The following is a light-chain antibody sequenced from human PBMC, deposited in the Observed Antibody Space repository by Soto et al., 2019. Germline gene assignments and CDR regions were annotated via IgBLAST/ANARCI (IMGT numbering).Light chain of an antibody. Sequence: EIVLTQSPDTLSLSPGERATLSCRASQNISINSLAWYQQRPGQAPRLLIYGGSTRATAVPDRFSGSGSGTDFALTISRLEPEDFAVYYCQQYGAPPLTFGPGTKVD. V-gene: IGKV3-20*01. CDR2: GGS. CDR1: QNISINS. CDR3: QQYGAPPLT. J-gene: IGKJ3*01.